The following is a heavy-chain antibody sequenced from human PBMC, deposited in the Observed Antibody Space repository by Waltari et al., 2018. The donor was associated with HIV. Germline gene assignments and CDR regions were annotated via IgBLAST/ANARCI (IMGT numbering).Heavy chain of an antibody. CDR2: IWSDGYNK. Sequence: QVYLMESGGGVVQPGGSLKLFWPASGFTFRSYGMHWVRQAPGKGLEWVAVIWSDGYNKFYADSVRGRFTFSRDNSKYTLSLQMNSLRAEDTALYYCVKERGPFNGFDIWGQGTMVTVSS. V-gene: IGHV3-33*06. J-gene: IGHJ3*02. D-gene: IGHD3-16*01. CDR1: GFTFRSYG. CDR3: VKERGPFNGFDI.